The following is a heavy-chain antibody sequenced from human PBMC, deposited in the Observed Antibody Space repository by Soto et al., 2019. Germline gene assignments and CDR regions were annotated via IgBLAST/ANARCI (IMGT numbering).Heavy chain of an antibody. J-gene: IGHJ4*02. CDR3: ARGAFLYYDSSGYYHIDY. CDR1: GGSISPYY. CDR2: IYYIGST. D-gene: IGHD3-22*01. Sequence: PSDTLSLTCTVSGGSISPYYWSWIRQSPGKGLEWIGYIYYIGSTNYNPSLKSRVTISVDTSKNQFSLKLSSVTAADTAVYYCARGAFLYYDSSGYYHIDYWGQGTLVTVS. V-gene: IGHV4-59*01.